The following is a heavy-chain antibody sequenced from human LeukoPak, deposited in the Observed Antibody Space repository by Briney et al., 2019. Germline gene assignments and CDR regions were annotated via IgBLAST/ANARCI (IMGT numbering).Heavy chain of an antibody. J-gene: IGHJ4*02. Sequence: SGTLSLTCTVSGGSISNYYWSWIRQPPGKGLEWIGYIFTSGSTNYNPSLRSRVSMSLDTSKNQFSLKLNSVTAADTAVYYCARKQSYFDYWGQGALVTVSS. V-gene: IGHV4-4*09. CDR3: ARKQSYFDY. CDR2: IFTSGST. CDR1: GGSISNYY.